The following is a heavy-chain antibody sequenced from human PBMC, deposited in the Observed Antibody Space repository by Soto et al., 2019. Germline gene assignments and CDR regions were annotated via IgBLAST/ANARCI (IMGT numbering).Heavy chain of an antibody. Sequence: SQTLSLTCAISGDSVSSNSSAWDCIRQSPSRGLEWLGRTYYRSKWYNDYAVSVKSRITINPDTSKNQFSLQLNSVTPEDTAVYYCAREQEGSYYFDYWGQGTLVTVSS. CDR2: TYYRSKWYN. CDR1: GDSVSSNSSA. J-gene: IGHJ4*02. CDR3: AREQEGSYYFDY. V-gene: IGHV6-1*01.